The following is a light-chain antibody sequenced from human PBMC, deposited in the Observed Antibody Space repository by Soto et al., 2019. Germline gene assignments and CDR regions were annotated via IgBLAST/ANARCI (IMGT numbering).Light chain of an antibody. J-gene: IGKJ2*01. V-gene: IGKV4-1*01. Sequence: DIVMTQSPDSLAVSLGERATINCKSSQSVLHSSNNKNYLAWYQQKPGQPPTLLLYWASTRESGVPDRFSGSGSGTDFTLTISSLQAEDVAVYYCQQYYTTPRTFGQGTKLEI. CDR3: QQYYTTPRT. CDR1: QSVLHSSNNKNY. CDR2: WAS.